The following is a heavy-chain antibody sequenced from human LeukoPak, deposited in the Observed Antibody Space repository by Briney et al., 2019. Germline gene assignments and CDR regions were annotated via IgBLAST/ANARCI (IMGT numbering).Heavy chain of an antibody. Sequence: SETLSLTCAVYGGSFSGYYWSWIRQPPGKGLEWIGSIYYSGTTYYNPSLKSRVTISLDTSKNQFSLKLTSVTAADTAVFYCARATEMTTVTSNFDFWGQGTLVTVSS. D-gene: IGHD4-17*01. CDR2: IYYSGTT. J-gene: IGHJ4*02. CDR3: ARATEMTTVTSNFDF. V-gene: IGHV4-34*01. CDR1: GGSFSGYY.